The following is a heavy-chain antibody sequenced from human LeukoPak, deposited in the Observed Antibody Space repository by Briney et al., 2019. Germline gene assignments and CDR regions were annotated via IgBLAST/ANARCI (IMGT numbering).Heavy chain of an antibody. CDR2: IYSGGSA. D-gene: IGHD1-1*01. J-gene: IGHJ4*02. Sequence: GGSLRLSCAASGFTVSSNYMSWVRQAPGKGLEWVSVIYSGGSAYYADSVKGRFTISRDNSQNTLYLQMNSLRAEDTAVCYCASSAAVRLFDYWGQGTLVTVSS. CDR1: GFTVSSNY. V-gene: IGHV3-53*01. CDR3: ASSAAVRLFDY.